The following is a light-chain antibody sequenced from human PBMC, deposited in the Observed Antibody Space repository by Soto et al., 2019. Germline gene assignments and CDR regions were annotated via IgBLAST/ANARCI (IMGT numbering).Light chain of an antibody. J-gene: IGLJ2*01. CDR1: SSDVGGYNY. Sequence: QSVLTQPASVSGPPGQSITISCTGTSSDVGGYNYVSWYQQHPGKAPKLMIYEVSNRPSGVSNRFSGSKSGNTASLTISGLQAEDEADYYCSSYTRNSTLVFGGGTKVTVL. CDR2: EVS. V-gene: IGLV2-14*01. CDR3: SSYTRNSTLV.